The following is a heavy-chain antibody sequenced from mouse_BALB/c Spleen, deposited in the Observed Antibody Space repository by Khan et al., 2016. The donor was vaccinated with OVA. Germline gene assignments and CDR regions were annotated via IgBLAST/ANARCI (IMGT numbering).Heavy chain of an antibody. D-gene: IGHD2-12*01. CDR2: IDSNGGST. J-gene: IGHJ2*01. V-gene: IGHV5-6-3*01. CDR1: SFTISSYG. Sequence: EVQLQESGGGIVQPGGSLKRSCAASSFTISSYGMSSVRQTPDKRLELVATIDSNGGSTDYPDSVKRRFTLSGDNAKNALYLQMRSLKSEDTAMYYCARSAIWGQGTNLTVSS. CDR3: ARSAI.